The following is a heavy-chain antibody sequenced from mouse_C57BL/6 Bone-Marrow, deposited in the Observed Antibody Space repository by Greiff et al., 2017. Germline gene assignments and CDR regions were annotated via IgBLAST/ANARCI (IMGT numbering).Heavy chain of an antibody. V-gene: IGHV1-55*01. J-gene: IGHJ2*01. CDR3: ARMGVYYDYVYFDY. CDR1: GYAFTSYW. Sequence: VQLQQSGAELVRPGTSVKVSCKASGYAFTSYWITWVKQRPGQGLEWIGDIYPGSGSTNYNEKFKSKATLTVDTSSSTAYMQLSSLTSEDSAVYYCARMGVYYDYVYFDYWGQGTTLTVSS. CDR2: IYPGSGST. D-gene: IGHD2-4*01.